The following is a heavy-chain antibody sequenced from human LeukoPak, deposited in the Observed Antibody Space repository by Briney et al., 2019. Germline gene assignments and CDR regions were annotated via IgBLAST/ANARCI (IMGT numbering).Heavy chain of an antibody. CDR3: ARVAGDVVVPAAIGWFDP. D-gene: IGHD2-2*02. CDR1: GGTFSSYA. Sequence: SVKVSCKASGGTFSSYAISWVRQAPGQGLEWMGGIIPIFGTANYAQKFQGRVTITADKSTSTAYMELSSLRSEDTAVYYCARVAGDVVVPAAIGWFDPWGQGTLVTVSS. V-gene: IGHV1-69*06. CDR2: IIPIFGTA. J-gene: IGHJ5*02.